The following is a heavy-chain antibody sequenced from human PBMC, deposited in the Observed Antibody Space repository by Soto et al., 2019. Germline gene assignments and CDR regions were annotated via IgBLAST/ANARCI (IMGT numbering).Heavy chain of an antibody. CDR2: ISYSGST. CDR1: GASMSSHY. Sequence: PSETLSLTCTVSGASMSSHYWTWLRQSPGKGLEWIGYISYSGSTYYNPSLKNRDSISSDTTNNQFSLRLNYNLTADNTADYYARADPSAVVGYWGQGTRVTASS. CDR3: ARADPSAVVGY. D-gene: IGHD2-21*01. V-gene: IGHV4-59*11. J-gene: IGHJ4*02.